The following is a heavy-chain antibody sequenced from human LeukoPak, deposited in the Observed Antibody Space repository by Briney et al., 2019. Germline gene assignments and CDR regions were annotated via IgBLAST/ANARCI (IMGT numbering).Heavy chain of an antibody. Sequence: GGSLRLSCAASGFTFSGSAMHWVRQAPGKGLEWVGRIRSKAKSYATAYVESVKGRFTISRDDSKNTAYLEMNSLKIEDTAVYYCTKGTPFANWGQGTLVTVSS. J-gene: IGHJ4*02. CDR3: TKGTPFAN. CDR1: GFTFSGSA. V-gene: IGHV3-73*01. CDR2: IRSKAKSYAT. D-gene: IGHD1-1*01.